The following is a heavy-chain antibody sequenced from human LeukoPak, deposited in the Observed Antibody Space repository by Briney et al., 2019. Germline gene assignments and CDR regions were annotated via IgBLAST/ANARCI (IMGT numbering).Heavy chain of an antibody. Sequence: SETLSLTCTVSRSSISNTSYYWGWIRQPPGQGLEWIGSIYYTGATYYNPSLKRRVTISVDTSRNQFSLKLTSVTAADTAVYYCARHIVYVSGSYSFDFWGQGTLVTVSS. J-gene: IGHJ4*02. CDR3: ARHIVYVSGSYSFDF. CDR1: RSSISNTSYY. D-gene: IGHD3-10*01. CDR2: IYYTGAT. V-gene: IGHV4-39*01.